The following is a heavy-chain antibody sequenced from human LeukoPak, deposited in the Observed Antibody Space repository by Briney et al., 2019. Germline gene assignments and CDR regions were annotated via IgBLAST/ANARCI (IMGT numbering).Heavy chain of an antibody. CDR1: GYTFTSYD. CDR3: ARSLTLLWFGKYYFDY. J-gene: IGHJ4*02. V-gene: IGHV1-8*01. Sequence: ASVKVSCKASGYTFTSYDINWVRQATGQGLEWMGWMNPNSGNTGYAQKFQGGVTITRNTSISTAYMELSSLRSEDTAVYYCARSLTLLWFGKYYFDYWGQGTLVTVSS. CDR2: MNPNSGNT. D-gene: IGHD3-10*01.